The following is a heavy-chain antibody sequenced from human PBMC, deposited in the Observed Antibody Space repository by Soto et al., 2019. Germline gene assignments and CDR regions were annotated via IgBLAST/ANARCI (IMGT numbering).Heavy chain of an antibody. D-gene: IGHD3-10*01. CDR3: ARVPWFGELLFLGYYYYYYMDV. Sequence: ASVKVSCKASGYTFTSYGISWVRQAPGQGLEWMGWISAYNGNTNYAQKLQGRVTMTTDTSTSTAYMELRSLRSDDTAVYYCARVPWFGELLFLGYYYYYYMDVWGKGTTVTVSS. CDR1: GYTFTSYG. J-gene: IGHJ6*03. V-gene: IGHV1-18*01. CDR2: ISAYNGNT.